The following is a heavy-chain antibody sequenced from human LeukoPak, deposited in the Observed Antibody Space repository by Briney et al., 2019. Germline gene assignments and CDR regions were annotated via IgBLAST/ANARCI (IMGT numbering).Heavy chain of an antibody. CDR1: GGSISSYY. CDR2: IYYSGSP. D-gene: IGHD3-3*01. J-gene: IGHJ4*02. V-gene: IGHV4-59*08. CDR3: ASPTIFGVVIDY. Sequence: SSETLSLTCTVSGGSISSYYWSWIRQPPGKGLEWIGYIYYSGSPNYNPSLKSRVTISVDTSKNQFSLKLSSVTAADTAVYYCASPTIFGVVIDYWGQGTLVTVSS.